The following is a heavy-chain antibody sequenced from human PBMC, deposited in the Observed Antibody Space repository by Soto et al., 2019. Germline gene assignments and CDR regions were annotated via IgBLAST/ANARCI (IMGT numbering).Heavy chain of an antibody. V-gene: IGHV3-21*01. CDR3: VAATKHGMDV. CDR2: ISSSSSYI. CDR1: GFTFSSYS. J-gene: IGHJ6*02. Sequence: PGGSLRLSCAASGFTFSSYSMNWVRQAPGKGLEWVSSISSSSSYIYYADSVKGRFTISRDNAKNSLYLQMNSLRADDTAVYWVVAATKHGMDVWGQGTTVTVSS. D-gene: IGHD2-15*01.